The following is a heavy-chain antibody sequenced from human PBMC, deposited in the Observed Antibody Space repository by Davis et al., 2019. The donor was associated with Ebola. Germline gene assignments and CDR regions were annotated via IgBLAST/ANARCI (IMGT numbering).Heavy chain of an antibody. J-gene: IGHJ4*02. Sequence: ASVKVSCKASGYTFNSYGIIWVRQAPGRGPEWMGWSSVYRGSPNYAQKLQGRVTMTTDTSTSTAYMELRSLRSDDTAVYYCARGDCSGGSCYSPDYWGQGTLVTVSS. CDR3: ARGDCSGGSCYSPDY. D-gene: IGHD2-15*01. CDR1: GYTFNSYG. V-gene: IGHV1-18*01. CDR2: SSVYRGSP.